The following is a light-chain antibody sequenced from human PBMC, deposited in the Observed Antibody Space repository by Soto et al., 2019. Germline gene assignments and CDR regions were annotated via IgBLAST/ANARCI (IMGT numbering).Light chain of an antibody. V-gene: IGKV1-5*01. J-gene: IGKJ1*01. CDR2: DAS. Sequence: DIQMAQSPSTLSASGGDRVTISCRASQSISSWLAWYQQKPGKAPKLLIYDASSLESGVPSRFSGSGSGTEFTLTISSLQPDDFATYYCQQYNSYSFGQGTKVDIK. CDR3: QQYNSYS. CDR1: QSISSW.